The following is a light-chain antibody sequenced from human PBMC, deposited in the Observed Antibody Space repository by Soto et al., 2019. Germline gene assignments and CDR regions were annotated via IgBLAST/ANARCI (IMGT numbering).Light chain of an antibody. CDR2: GAS. J-gene: IGKJ5*01. CDR3: QHYGDSPIT. CDR1: QSVSSSY. Sequence: EIVLTQSPGTLSLSPGERATLSCRASQSVSSSYLAWYKQTPGQAPRLLIYGASSRATGIPDRFSGSGSGTDFTLTSSRLEPEDFAVYYCQHYGDSPITFGQGTRLEIK. V-gene: IGKV3-20*01.